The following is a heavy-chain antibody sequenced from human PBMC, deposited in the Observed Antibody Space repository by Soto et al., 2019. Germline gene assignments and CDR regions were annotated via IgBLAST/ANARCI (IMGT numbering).Heavy chain of an antibody. D-gene: IGHD3-3*01. V-gene: IGHV1-8*01. CDR2: MDPNSGST. J-gene: IGHJ6*02. CDR3: ARERKFDFWRKGLDV. CDR1: GYTFTTYD. Sequence: ASVTVSCTASGYTFTTYDINWVRQAPGQGLEWLGWMDPNSGSTGYAQNFQGRITMTRNISRNTAHMELSSLQSEDTAVYYCARERKFDFWRKGLDVWGQGTTVTVS.